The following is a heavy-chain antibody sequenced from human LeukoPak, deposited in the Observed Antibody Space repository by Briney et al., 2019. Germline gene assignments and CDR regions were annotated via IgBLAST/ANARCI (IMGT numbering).Heavy chain of an antibody. CDR3: ASSGGGELLNNWFDP. V-gene: IGHV1-69*05. J-gene: IGHJ5*02. CDR2: IIPIFGTA. Sequence: SVKVSCKASGGTFSSYAISWVRQAPGQGLEWMGGIIPIFGTANYAQKFQGRVTITTDESTSTAYMELSSLRSEDTAVYYCASSGGGELLNNWFDPWGQGTLVTVSS. CDR1: GGTFSSYA. D-gene: IGHD3-10*01.